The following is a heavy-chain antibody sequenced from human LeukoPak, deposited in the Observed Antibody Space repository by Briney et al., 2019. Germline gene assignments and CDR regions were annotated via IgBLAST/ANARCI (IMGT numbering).Heavy chain of an antibody. V-gene: IGHV4-4*02. J-gene: IGHJ4*02. CDR2: IFHSGGT. Sequence: TSETLSLTCAVSGGSISSNNWWSWVRQPPEKGLEWIGEIFHSGGTNYNPSLKSRVTISVDKPKNQFSLKLSSVTAADTAVNYCARVLSGSNFDYWGQGTLVTVSS. CDR3: ARVLSGSNFDY. D-gene: IGHD3-22*01. CDR1: GGSISSNNW.